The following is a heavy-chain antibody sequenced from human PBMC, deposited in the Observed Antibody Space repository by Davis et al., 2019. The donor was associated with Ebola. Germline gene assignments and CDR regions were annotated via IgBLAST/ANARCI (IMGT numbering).Heavy chain of an antibody. CDR3: AKGGWYIYYYYGMDV. CDR1: GFTFDDYA. J-gene: IGHJ6*02. Sequence: GGSLRLSCAASGFTFDDYAMHWVRQAPGKGLEWVSLISGDGGSTYYADSMKGRFTISRDNSKNSLYLQMNSLRTEDTALYYCAKGGWYIYYYYGMDVWGQGTTVTVSS. CDR2: ISGDGGST. V-gene: IGHV3-43*02. D-gene: IGHD2-15*01.